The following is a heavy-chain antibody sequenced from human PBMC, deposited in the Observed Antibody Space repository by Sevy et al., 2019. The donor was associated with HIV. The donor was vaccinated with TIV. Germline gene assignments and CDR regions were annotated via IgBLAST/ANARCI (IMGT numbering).Heavy chain of an antibody. V-gene: IGHV1-2*02. CDR3: ARAKLLLPYYYYYGMDV. CDR2: INPNSGGT. J-gene: IGHJ6*02. Sequence: ASVKVSCKASGYTFTGYYMHWVRQAPGQGLEWMGWINPNSGGTNDAQKFQGRVTMTRDTSISTAYMELSRLRSDDTAVYYCARAKLLLPYYYYYGMDVWGQGTTVTVSS. CDR1: GYTFTGYY. D-gene: IGHD2-15*01.